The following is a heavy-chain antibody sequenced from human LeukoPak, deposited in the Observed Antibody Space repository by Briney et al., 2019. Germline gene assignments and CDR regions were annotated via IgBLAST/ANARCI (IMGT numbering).Heavy chain of an antibody. V-gene: IGHV4-34*01. J-gene: IGHJ4*02. Sequence: SETLSLTCAVYGGSFSGYYWSWIRQPPGKGLEWIGKINHSGSTNYNPSLKSRVTISVDTSKNQFSLKLSSVTAADTAVYYCARPATVVPAAMFCWGQGSLVTVSS. CDR3: ARPATVVPAAMFC. CDR2: INHSGST. CDR1: GGSFSGYY. D-gene: IGHD2-2*01.